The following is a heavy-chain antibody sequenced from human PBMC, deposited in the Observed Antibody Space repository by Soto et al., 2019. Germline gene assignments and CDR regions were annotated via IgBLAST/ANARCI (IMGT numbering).Heavy chain of an antibody. Sequence: APGKGLEWVAVISYDGSNKYYADSVKGRFTISRDNSKNTLYLQMNSLRAEDTAVYYCARGGSRGYSYGYSNYRGQGTLVPVSS. CDR2: ISYDGSNK. V-gene: IGHV3-30-3*01. CDR3: ARGGSRGYSYGYSNY. D-gene: IGHD5-18*01. J-gene: IGHJ4*02.